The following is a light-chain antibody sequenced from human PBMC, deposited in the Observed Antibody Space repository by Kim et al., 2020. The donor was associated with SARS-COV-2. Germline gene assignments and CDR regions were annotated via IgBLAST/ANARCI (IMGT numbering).Light chain of an antibody. CDR2: DND. CDR3: GTWDDSLDGWV. CDR1: SSNIGINA. V-gene: IGLV1-44*01. J-gene: IGLJ3*02. Sequence: GQRVEISCSGSSSNIGINAVNWYQLLPGTAPKLLIYDNDQRPSGVPDRISGSKSGTSASLALSGLLSEDEADYYCGTWDDSLDGWVFGGGTKL.